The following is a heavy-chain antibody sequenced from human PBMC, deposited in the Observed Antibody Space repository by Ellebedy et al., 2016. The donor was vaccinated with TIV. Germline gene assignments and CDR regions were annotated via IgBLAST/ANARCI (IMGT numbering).Heavy chain of an antibody. Sequence: PGGSLRLSCAASGFTFSSYWMTWVRQAPGKGLEWVANIYQDGSEKFYVDSVKGRFTISRANAKNSLYLQMNSLRVGDTAVYYCARRGRYGDYAVQVNSWFDTWGQGTLVTVSS. CDR3: ARRGRYGDYAVQVNSWFDT. D-gene: IGHD4-17*01. CDR1: GFTFSSYW. CDR2: IYQDGSEK. J-gene: IGHJ5*02. V-gene: IGHV3-7*01.